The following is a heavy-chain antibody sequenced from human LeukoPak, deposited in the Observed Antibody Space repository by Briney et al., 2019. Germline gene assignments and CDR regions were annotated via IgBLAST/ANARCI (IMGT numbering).Heavy chain of an antibody. CDR1: GGSISSSSYW. CDR2: IFYSGST. Sequence: SQTLSLTCTVSGGSISSSSYWWGWIRQPLGKGLEWIGSIFYSGSTYYNPSLKSRVTISVDTSKNQFSLKLSSVTAADTAVYYCARRPPAGGTDWFDPWGQGTLVTVSS. D-gene: IGHD2-8*02. J-gene: IGHJ5*02. V-gene: IGHV4-39*01. CDR3: ARRPPAGGTDWFDP.